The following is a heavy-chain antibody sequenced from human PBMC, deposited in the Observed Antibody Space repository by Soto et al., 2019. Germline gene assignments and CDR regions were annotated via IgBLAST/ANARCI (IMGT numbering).Heavy chain of an antibody. D-gene: IGHD6-6*01. V-gene: IGHV3-7*01. CDR1: GLTFSRYW. Sequence: PGGSLRLSCAASGLTFSRYWMSWVRQAPGKGLEWVANIKQDGSEKFYVDSVEGRFTISRDNAQNSLYLQMNSLRDEYTAVYYCERVESIAATFWGQGNLVTVSS. J-gene: IGHJ4*02. CDR3: ERVESIAATF. CDR2: IKQDGSEK.